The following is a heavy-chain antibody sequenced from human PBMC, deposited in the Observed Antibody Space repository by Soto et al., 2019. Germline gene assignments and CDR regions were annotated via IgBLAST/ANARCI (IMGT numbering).Heavy chain of an antibody. D-gene: IGHD3-22*01. Sequence: GGSLRLSCAAPGFTFSDYYMSGIRQAPGKGLEWVSYISSSGSTIYYADSVKGRFTISRDNAKNSLYLQMNSLRAEDTAVYYCARSHLYYDSSGYPDYWGQGSLVTVSS. CDR2: ISSSGSTI. CDR1: GFTFSDYY. J-gene: IGHJ4*02. V-gene: IGHV3-11*01. CDR3: ARSHLYYDSSGYPDY.